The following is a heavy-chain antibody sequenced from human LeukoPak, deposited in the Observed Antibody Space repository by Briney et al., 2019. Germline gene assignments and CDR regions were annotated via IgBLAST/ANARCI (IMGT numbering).Heavy chain of an antibody. V-gene: IGHV3-48*03. CDR2: ISNSAGSSV. D-gene: IGHD2-21*02. CDR1: GFSFSAYE. CDR3: ARETCGGDCRCSLGFEY. Sequence: GGSLRLSCAASGFSFSAYEMNWVRQAPGKGLEWVSYISNSAGSSVYYADSVKGRFTISRDNAKNSLYLQMNDLRAEDTAVYYCARETCGGDCRCSLGFEYWGQGTLVTVSS. J-gene: IGHJ4*02.